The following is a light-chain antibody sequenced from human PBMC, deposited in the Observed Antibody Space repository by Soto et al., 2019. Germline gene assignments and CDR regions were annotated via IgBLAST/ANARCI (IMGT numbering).Light chain of an antibody. CDR3: QQYGSTPLT. CDR2: GAS. V-gene: IGKV3-20*01. CDR1: QSVSRNY. J-gene: IGKJ4*01. Sequence: EIGLTQSPGTLSLSPGGRATLSCRASQSVSRNYVAWYQQKPGQAPRLLIYGASSRASGIPDRFSGSGSEADFTLSITRLEPEDFALYYCQQYGSTPLTFGGGTKVDIK.